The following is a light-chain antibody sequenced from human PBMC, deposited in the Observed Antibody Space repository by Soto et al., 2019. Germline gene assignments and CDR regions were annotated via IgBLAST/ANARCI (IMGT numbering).Light chain of an antibody. CDR3: QQYGSSRT. V-gene: IGKV3-20*01. CDR1: QSVSSSY. CDR2: GAS. Sequence: EIVLTQSPGTLSLSPGERATLSCRASQSVSSSYLAWYQPKPGQAPRLLIYGASSRATGIPDRFSGSGSGTDFTLTIXRLEPEDFAVYYCQQYGSSRTFGQGTKVEI. J-gene: IGKJ1*01.